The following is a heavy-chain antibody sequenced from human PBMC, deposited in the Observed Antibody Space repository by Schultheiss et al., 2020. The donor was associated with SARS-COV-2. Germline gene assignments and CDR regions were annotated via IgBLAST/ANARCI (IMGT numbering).Heavy chain of an antibody. Sequence: GGSLRLSCAASGWAVSSNYMSWVRQAPGKGLEWVSVIYSGGSTYYADSVKGRFTISRDNAKNSVYLQMNSLRAEDTAVYYCARWSAVAASPFDYWGQGTQVTVSS. CDR2: IYSGGST. J-gene: IGHJ4*02. V-gene: IGHV3-53*01. CDR1: GWAVSSNY. CDR3: ARWSAVAASPFDY. D-gene: IGHD6-19*01.